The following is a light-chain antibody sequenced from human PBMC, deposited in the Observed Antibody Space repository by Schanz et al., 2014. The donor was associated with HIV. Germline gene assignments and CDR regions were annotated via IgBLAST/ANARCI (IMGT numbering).Light chain of an antibody. CDR1: TSNIGANYD. V-gene: IGLV1-40*01. J-gene: IGLJ3*02. Sequence: QSVLTQPPSVSGAPGQGVTISCTGSTSNIGANYDLHWYQQLPGTAPKLLIYGNSNRPSGVPDRFSASKSGTSASLAISGLQSADEADYYCAAWDDSLKGPMFGGGTKLTVL. CDR3: AAWDDSLKGPM. CDR2: GNS.